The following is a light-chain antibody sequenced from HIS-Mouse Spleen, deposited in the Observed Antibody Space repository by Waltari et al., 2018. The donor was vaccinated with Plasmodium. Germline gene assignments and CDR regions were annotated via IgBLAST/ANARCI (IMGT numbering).Light chain of an antibody. V-gene: IGLV3-25*03. CDR2: KDS. CDR3: QSADSSGTYV. CDR1: ALPKQY. J-gene: IGLJ1*01. Sequence: SYELTQPPSVSVSPGQTARITCSGDALPKQYAYWYQQKQGQAPGLVIYKDSERPSGIRERLSGSSSVTIVRLTISGVQAEDEADYYCQSADSSGTYVFGAGTKVTVL.